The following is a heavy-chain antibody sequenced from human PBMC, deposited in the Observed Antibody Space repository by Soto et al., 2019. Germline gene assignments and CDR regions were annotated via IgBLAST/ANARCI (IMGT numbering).Heavy chain of an antibody. V-gene: IGHV4-59*01. CDR3: ARAVAVAGPLDY. Sequence: SETLSLTCTVSGGSISSYYWSWIRQPPGKGLEWIGYIYYSGSTNYNPSLKSRVTISGDTSKNQFSLKLSSVTAADTAVYYCARAVAVAGPLDYWGQGTLVTVSS. CDR2: IYYSGST. J-gene: IGHJ4*02. CDR1: GGSISSYY. D-gene: IGHD6-19*01.